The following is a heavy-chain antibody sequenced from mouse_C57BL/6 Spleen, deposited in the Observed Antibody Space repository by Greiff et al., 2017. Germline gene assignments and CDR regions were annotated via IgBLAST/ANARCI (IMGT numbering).Heavy chain of an antibody. J-gene: IGHJ4*01. CDR1: GYTFTSYW. CDR3: ERGEGYGKYDYYAGEY. V-gene: IGHV1-69*01. D-gene: IGHD2-1*01. Sequence: VQLQQPGAELVMPGASVKLSCKASGYTFTSYWMYWVKQRPGQGLEWIGEIDPSDSYTNYNQKFKGKSTLTVDKSSSTAYMHLSSLKSEDSAVYYCERGEGYGKYDYYAGEYWGQGTSVTVSA. CDR2: IDPSDSYT.